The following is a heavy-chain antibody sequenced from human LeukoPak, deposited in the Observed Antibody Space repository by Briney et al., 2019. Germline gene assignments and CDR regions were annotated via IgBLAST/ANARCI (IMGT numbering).Heavy chain of an antibody. J-gene: IGHJ4*02. V-gene: IGHV3-48*01. CDR3: ARDRKQLRGYFDY. Sequence: PGGSLRLSCAASGFTFSSYSMNWVRQAPGKGLEWVSYISSSSSTIYYADSVKGRFTISRDNAKNSLYLQMNSLRAEDTAVYYCARDRKQLRGYFDYWGQGTLVTVSS. CDR1: GFTFSSYS. CDR2: ISSSSSTI. D-gene: IGHD6-13*01.